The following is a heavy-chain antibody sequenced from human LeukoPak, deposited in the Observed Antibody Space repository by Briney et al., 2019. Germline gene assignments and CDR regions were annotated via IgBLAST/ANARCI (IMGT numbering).Heavy chain of an antibody. CDR3: ARFDQFRVLRI. J-gene: IGHJ4*02. CDR2: INHSGST. Sequence: SETLSLTCAVYGGSFSGYYWSWIRQPPGKGLEWIGEINHSGSTNYNPSLKSRVTISVDTSKNQFSLKLSSVTAADTAVYYCARFDQFRVLRIWGQGTLVTVSS. D-gene: IGHD3-3*01. CDR1: GGSFSGYY. V-gene: IGHV4-34*01.